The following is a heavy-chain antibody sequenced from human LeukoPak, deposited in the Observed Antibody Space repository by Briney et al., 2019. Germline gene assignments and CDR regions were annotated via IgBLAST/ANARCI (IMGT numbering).Heavy chain of an antibody. V-gene: IGHV3-30*18. CDR2: ISYDGSNK. Sequence: PGGSLRLSCAASGFTFSSYGMHWVRQAPGKGLEWVAVISYDGSNKYYADSVKGRFTISRDNSKNTLYLQMNSLRAEDTAVYYCAKVRHGDADFDYWGQGTLVTVSS. CDR1: GFTFSSYG. J-gene: IGHJ4*02. D-gene: IGHD4-17*01. CDR3: AKVRHGDADFDY.